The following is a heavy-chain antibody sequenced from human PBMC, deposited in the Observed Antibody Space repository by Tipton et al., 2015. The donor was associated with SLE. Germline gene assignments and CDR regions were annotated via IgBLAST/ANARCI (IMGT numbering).Heavy chain of an antibody. Sequence: LRLSCAVYGGSFSGYYWSWIRQPPGKGLEWIGEINHSGSTNYNPSLKSRVTISVDRSKNQFSLKLNSVTAADTAVYYCARATPGGIAAAGYYYYMDVWGKGTTVTVSS. V-gene: IGHV4-34*01. J-gene: IGHJ6*03. CDR1: GGSFSGYY. D-gene: IGHD6-13*01. CDR2: INHSGST. CDR3: ARATPGGIAAAGYYYYMDV.